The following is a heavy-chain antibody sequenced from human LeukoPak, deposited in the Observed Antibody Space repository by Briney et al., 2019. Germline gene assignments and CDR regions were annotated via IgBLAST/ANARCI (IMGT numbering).Heavy chain of an antibody. CDR1: GFTFSSYS. V-gene: IGHV3-48*02. CDR3: ARDGDSSGYYAAFDI. J-gene: IGHJ3*02. Sequence: GGSLRLSRAASGFTFSSYSMNWVRQAPGKGLEWLSYISSSSSIIYYADSVKGRFTISRDNAKNSLYLQMNSLRDEDTAVYYCARDGDSSGYYAAFDIWGQGTMVTVSS. CDR2: ISSSSSII. D-gene: IGHD3-22*01.